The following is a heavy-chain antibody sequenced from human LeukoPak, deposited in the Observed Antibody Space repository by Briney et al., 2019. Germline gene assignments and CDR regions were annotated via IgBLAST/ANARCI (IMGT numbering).Heavy chain of an antibody. CDR2: INPNSGGT. CDR1: GYTFTGYY. D-gene: IGHD2-15*01. V-gene: IGHV1-2*02. CDR3: ARALEDIVVVVAGFDP. Sequence: ASVKVSCKASGYTFTGYYMHWVRQAPGQGLEWMGWINPNSGGTNYAQKFQGRVTMTRDTSISTAYMEPSRLRSDDTAVYYCARALEDIVVVVAGFDPWGQGTLVTVSS. J-gene: IGHJ5*02.